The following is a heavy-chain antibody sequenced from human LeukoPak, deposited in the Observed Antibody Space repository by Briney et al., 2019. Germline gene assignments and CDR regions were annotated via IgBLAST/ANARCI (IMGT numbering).Heavy chain of an antibody. CDR3: ARVGHSADAFDI. D-gene: IGHD1-26*01. CDR2: INPSGGST. CDR1: GYTFTSYY. J-gene: IGHJ3*02. V-gene: IGHV1-46*01. Sequence: GASVKVSCKASGYTFTSYYMHWVRQAPGQGLEWMGIINPSGGSTSYAQKYQGRVTMTRDTSTSTVYMELSSLRSEDTAVYYCARVGHSADAFDIWGQGTMVTVSS.